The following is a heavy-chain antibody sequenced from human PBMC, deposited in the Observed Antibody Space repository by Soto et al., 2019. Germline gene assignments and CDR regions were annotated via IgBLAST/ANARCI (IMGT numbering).Heavy chain of an antibody. Sequence: EVQLLESGGDLIQPGGSLRLSCAASGFTFSSYAMSWVRQAPGKGLGWVSAISSSGGSTFYADSVKGRFTISRDNSRNTLYLQMNSLRAEDTAIYYCAKYQPMTPPRPDFDYWGQGTLVTVSS. CDR1: GFTFSSYA. V-gene: IGHV3-23*01. CDR2: ISSSGGST. CDR3: AKYQPMTPPRPDFDY. J-gene: IGHJ4*02. D-gene: IGHD3-22*01.